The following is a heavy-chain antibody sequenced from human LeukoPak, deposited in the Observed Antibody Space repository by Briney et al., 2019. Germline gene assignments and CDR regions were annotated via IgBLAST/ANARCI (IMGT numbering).Heavy chain of an antibody. CDR3: AKDGAV. V-gene: IGHV3-23*01. Sequence: PVGSLRLSCAASGFTFSNYAMSWVRQAPGKGLEWVSGISGSGGSTYYTDSVKGRLTISRDNSKNTLYLQTNSLRAEDTAIYYCAKDGAVWGQGTTVTVSS. CDR2: ISGSGGST. D-gene: IGHD3-16*01. CDR1: GFTFSNYA. J-gene: IGHJ6*02.